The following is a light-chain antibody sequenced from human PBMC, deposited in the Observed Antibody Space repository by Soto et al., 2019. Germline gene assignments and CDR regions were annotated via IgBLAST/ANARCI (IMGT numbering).Light chain of an antibody. CDR3: SSYTTSNTRQIV. Sequence: QSVLTQPASVSGSPGQSITISCTGTSSDVGGYNYVSWYQQHPGKAPKFMIYDVSNRPSGVSNRFSGSKSDNTASLTISRLQAEDEADYYCSSYTTSNTRQIVFGTGTKVTVL. CDR2: DVS. J-gene: IGLJ1*01. V-gene: IGLV2-14*01. CDR1: SSDVGGYNY.